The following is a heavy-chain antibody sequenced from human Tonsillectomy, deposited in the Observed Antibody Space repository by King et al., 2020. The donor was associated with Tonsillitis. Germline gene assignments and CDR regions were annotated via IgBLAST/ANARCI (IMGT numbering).Heavy chain of an antibody. V-gene: IGHV3-7*01. D-gene: IGHD3-16*01. J-gene: IGHJ4*02. CDR2: IDQTKREK. Sequence: VQLVESGGVLVQPGGSLRLSCAASGFTFTNYWMSWFRQAPGKGLEWVVYIDQTKREKHYVDSAKGRFTISRDNARNSLYLHMNSLRAEDTALYYRARDSYGIDDSWGQGTLVTVSS. CDR3: ARDSYGIDDS. CDR1: GFTFTNYW.